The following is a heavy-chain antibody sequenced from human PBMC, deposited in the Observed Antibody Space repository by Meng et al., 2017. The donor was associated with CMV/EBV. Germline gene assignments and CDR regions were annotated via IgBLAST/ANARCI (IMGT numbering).Heavy chain of an antibody. CDR1: GFQLSNARLG. CDR3: ARIRIVAYYYGMDV. V-gene: IGHV2-26*01. D-gene: IGHD2-21*01. CDR2: IFSNDEK. J-gene: IGHJ6*02. Sequence: SGPTLVKPTDTLTLTCTVSGFQLSNARLGVSWIRQSPGKALEWLAHIFSNDEKSYSTSLKSRLTISKDTSKSQVVLTMTNMDPVDTATYYCARIRIVAYYYGMDVWGQGTTVTVSS.